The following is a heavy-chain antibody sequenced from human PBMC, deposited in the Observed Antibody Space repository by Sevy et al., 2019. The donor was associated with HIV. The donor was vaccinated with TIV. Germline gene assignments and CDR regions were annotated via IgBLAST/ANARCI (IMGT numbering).Heavy chain of an antibody. V-gene: IGHV3-49*04. J-gene: IGHJ4*02. Sequence: GGSLRLSCTVSGFTFGDYCMSWVRQAPGKGLEWVAFLKSKAHGGTLDYAASVKGRFTISRDDSKNIAHLQMNDLRTEDIAIYYCTRRKGAQSIFDYWGQGDLVTVSS. D-gene: IGHD1-26*01. CDR1: GFTFGDYC. CDR2: LKSKAHGGTL. CDR3: TRRKGAQSIFDY.